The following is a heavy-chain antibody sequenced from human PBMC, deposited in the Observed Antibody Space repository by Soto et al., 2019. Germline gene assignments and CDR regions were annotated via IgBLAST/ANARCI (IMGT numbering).Heavy chain of an antibody. J-gene: IGHJ6*02. CDR2: IYTSGGT. D-gene: IGHD6-13*01. CDR1: GGSMSTYY. CDR3: ARGTVAGVDYGMDV. Sequence: TSETLSLTCTVSGGSMSTYYWSWIRQPAGKGLDWIGRIYTSGGTNYNPSLKSRVTMSVDTSKKRISLKLNSVTAADTAVYYCARGTVAGVDYGMDVWGQGTTVTVSS. V-gene: IGHV4-4*07.